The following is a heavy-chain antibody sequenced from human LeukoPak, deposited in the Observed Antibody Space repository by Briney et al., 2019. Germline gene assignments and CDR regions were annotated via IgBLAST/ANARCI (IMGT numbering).Heavy chain of an antibody. J-gene: IGHJ4*02. CDR1: GFSFSSYA. CDR2: MSGSGGST. V-gene: IGHV3-23*01. D-gene: IGHD1-26*01. Sequence: GGSLRLSCAASGFSFSSYAMSWVRQAPGKGREWVSSMSGSGGSTYYADSVKGRLTISRDNSKNTLHLQMNSLRAEDTAIYYCAKDLVSGSFYGPFGYWGQGTPVTVSS. CDR3: AKDLVSGSFYGPFGY.